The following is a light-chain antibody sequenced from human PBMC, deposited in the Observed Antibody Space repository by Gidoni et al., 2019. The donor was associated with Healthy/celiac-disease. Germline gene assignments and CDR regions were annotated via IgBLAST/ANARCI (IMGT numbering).Light chain of an antibody. CDR1: SCDVGGYNY. CDR2: DVS. CDR3: SSYTSSSSGV. V-gene: IGLV2-14*01. Sequence: QSALSQPASVSGSPGQSITISCTGTSCDVGGYNYVSWYQQHPGKAPKLMIYDVSNRPSGVSNRFSGSKSGNTASLTSSGLQAEDEAEYYCSSYTSSSSGVFGGGTKLTVL. J-gene: IGLJ2*01.